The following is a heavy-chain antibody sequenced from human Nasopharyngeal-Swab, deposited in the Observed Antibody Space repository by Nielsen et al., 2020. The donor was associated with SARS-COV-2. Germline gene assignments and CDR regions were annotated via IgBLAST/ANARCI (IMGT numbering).Heavy chain of an antibody. CDR3: ARGFLQTGFDY. CDR2: TYYGSKWYN. CDR1: GDRVSSNNVG. J-gene: IGHJ4*02. Sequence: SQTLSLTCAISGDRVSSNNVGWNWIRQSPSRGLEWLGRTYYGSKWYNHYAPSVKSRVTIKPDTSKNQFSPQMDSVTPEDSAVYYCARGFLQTGFDYWGQGTLVTVSS. V-gene: IGHV6-1*01. D-gene: IGHD3-9*01.